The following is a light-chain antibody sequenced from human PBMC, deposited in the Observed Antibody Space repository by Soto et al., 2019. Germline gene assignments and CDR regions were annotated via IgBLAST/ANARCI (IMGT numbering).Light chain of an antibody. J-gene: IGKJ4*01. Sequence: AIQMTQSPSSLSASVGDRITITCRASQGIRNDLGWYQQKPGKATKLLIYAASSLQSGVPSRFSGRGSGTDFTLTISSLQPEDFATYYCLQDYNYPLTCGGGTKVEIK. CDR3: LQDYNYPLT. V-gene: IGKV1-6*01. CDR1: QGIRND. CDR2: AAS.